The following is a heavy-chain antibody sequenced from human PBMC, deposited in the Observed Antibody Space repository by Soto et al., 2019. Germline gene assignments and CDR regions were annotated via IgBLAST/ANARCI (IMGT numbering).Heavy chain of an antibody. J-gene: IGHJ4*02. CDR1: GGSISSSSYY. D-gene: IGHD3-3*01. V-gene: IGHV4-39*01. CDR3: ARRAETYYDFWSGPNNMYYFDY. CDR2: IYYSGST. Sequence: PSDTLSLTCTVSGGSISSSSYYWGWIRQPPGKGLEWIGSIYYSGSTYYNPSLKSRVTISVDTSKNQFSLKLSSVTAADTAVYYCARRAETYYDFWSGPNNMYYFDYWGQGTLVTVSS.